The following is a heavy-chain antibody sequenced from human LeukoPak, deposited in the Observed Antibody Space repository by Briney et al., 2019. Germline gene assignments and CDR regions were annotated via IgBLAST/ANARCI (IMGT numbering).Heavy chain of an antibody. CDR3: ARGPLTVTRGFDP. J-gene: IGHJ5*02. CDR2: INPSGGST. D-gene: IGHD4-17*01. CDR1: GYTFTNYY. V-gene: IGHV1-46*01. Sequence: ASVKVSCKASGYTFTNYYMHWVRQAPGQGLEWMGIINPSGGSTSYAQKFQGRVTMTRDMSTSTVYMELSSLRSEDTAVYYCARGPLTVTRGFDPWGQGTLVTVSS.